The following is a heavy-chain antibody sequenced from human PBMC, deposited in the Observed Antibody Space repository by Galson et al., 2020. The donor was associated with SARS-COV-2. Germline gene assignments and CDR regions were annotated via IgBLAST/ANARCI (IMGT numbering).Heavy chain of an antibody. Sequence: GGSLRLSCAASGYTFSRYAMHWVRQATGKGLEWVSGIRPAGDTYYSDSVKGRFTISRENAKNSFYLQMNNLRAEDTAVYYCARDSGYWYSDIWGRGTLVTVSS. CDR2: IRPAGDT. CDR1: GYTFSRYA. J-gene: IGHJ2*01. CDR3: ARDSGYWYSDI. V-gene: IGHV3-13*01.